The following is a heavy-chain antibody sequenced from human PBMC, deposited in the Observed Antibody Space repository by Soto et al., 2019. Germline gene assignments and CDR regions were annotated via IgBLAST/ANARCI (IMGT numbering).Heavy chain of an antibody. V-gene: IGHV1-24*01. CDR2: FDPEDGET. J-gene: IGHJ5*02. CDR1: GYTLTELS. Sequence: ASVKVSCKVSGYTLTELSMHWVRQAPGKGLEWMGGFDPEDGETIYAQKFQGRVTMTEDTSTDTAYMELSSLRSEDTAVYYCVAFPRGAAKRNNWFDPWGQGTLVTVSS. D-gene: IGHD3-10*01. CDR3: VAFPRGAAKRNNWFDP.